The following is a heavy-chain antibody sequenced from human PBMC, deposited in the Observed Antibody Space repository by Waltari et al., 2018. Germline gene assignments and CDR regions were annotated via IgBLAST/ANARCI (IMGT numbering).Heavy chain of an antibody. D-gene: IGHD6-6*01. J-gene: IGHJ4*02. V-gene: IGHV4-34*01. CDR2: IHHSGST. CDR3: ATVVGSSSPFDY. Sequence: QVQLQQWGAGLLKPSETLSLTCAVYGGSFSGYYWSWIRQPPGKGLEWIGDIHHSGSTNYNPSLMSRVTISVDTSKNQFSLKLSSVTAADTAVYYCATVVGSSSPFDYWGQGTLVTVSS. CDR1: GGSFSGYY.